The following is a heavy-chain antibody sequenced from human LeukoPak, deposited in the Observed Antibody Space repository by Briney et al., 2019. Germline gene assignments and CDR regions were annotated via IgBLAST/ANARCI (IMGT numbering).Heavy chain of an antibody. CDR2: IYYSGST. V-gene: IGHV4-59*01. Sequence: PSETLSLTCTVSGGSISSYYWSWIRQPPGKGLEWIGYIYYSGSTNYNPSLKSRVTISVDTSKNQFSQKLSSVTAADTAVYYCARGSYYYDSSGIDYWGQGTLVTVSS. CDR3: ARGSYYYDSSGIDY. D-gene: IGHD3-22*01. J-gene: IGHJ4*02. CDR1: GGSISSYY.